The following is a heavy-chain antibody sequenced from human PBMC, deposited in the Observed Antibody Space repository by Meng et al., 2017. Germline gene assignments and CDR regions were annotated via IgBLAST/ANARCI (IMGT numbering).Heavy chain of an antibody. CDR1: GFSFSSYW. CDR3: ARDILGGAFDI. J-gene: IGHJ3*02. V-gene: IGHV3-7*01. CDR2: IKEDGGKK. D-gene: IGHD3-3*02. Sequence: GGSLRLSCAASGFSFSSYWMSWVRQAPGKGLEWVANIKEDGGKKFYVDSVKGRFTISRDNTNPSLDLQINSVRVEDTAVHYCARDILGGAFDIWGQGTMVTV.